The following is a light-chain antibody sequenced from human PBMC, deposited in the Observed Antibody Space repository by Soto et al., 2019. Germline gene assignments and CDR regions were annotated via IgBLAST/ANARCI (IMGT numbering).Light chain of an antibody. Sequence: ALSQPPSVSGSPGQSITISCTGTDSDIGAYNYVSWYQQHPGKTPKLMIYEVSDRPSGVSNRFSGSKSGNTASLTISGLQAEDEAAYYCSSYTSISTLVFGSGTKVTVL. V-gene: IGLV2-14*01. CDR2: EVS. CDR1: DSDIGAYNY. J-gene: IGLJ1*01. CDR3: SSYTSISTLV.